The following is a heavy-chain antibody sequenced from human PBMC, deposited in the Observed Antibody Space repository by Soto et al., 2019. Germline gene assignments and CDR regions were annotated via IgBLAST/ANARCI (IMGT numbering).Heavy chain of an antibody. Sequence: KPSETLSLTCAVSGYSISSGYYWGWIRQPPGKGLEWIGSIYHSGSTYYNPSLKSRVTISVDTSKNQFSLKLSSVTAADTAVYYCARMPDRPHYDYDILTGYYSRRPFDYWGQGTLVTVSS. CDR3: ARMPDRPHYDYDILTGYYSRRPFDY. J-gene: IGHJ4*02. D-gene: IGHD3-9*01. CDR2: IYHSGST. V-gene: IGHV4-38-2*01. CDR1: GYSISSGYY.